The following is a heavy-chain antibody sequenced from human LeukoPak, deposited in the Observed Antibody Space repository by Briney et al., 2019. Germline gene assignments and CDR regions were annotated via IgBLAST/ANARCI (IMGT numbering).Heavy chain of an antibody. CDR3: ASGVRHDYGDYVFDS. V-gene: IGHV3-53*01. D-gene: IGHD4-17*01. CDR2: IYSGGST. J-gene: IGHJ4*02. Sequence: GGSLRLSCAASGFTVSSNYMSWVRQAPGKGLEWVSGIYSGGSTYYADPVKGRFTISRDNSKNTLYLQMNSLRGEDTAVYYCASGVRHDYGDYVFDSWGQGTLVTVSS. CDR1: GFTVSSNY.